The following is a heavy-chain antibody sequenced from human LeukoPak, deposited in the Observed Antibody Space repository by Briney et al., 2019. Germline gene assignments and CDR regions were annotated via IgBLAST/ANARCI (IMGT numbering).Heavy chain of an antibody. CDR3: ARDWLYGGITAGPDY. CDR2: INPSGGST. D-gene: IGHD4-23*01. J-gene: IGHJ4*02. V-gene: IGHV1-46*01. CDR1: GYTFTSYY. Sequence: GASVKVSCKASGYTFTSYYMHWVRQAPGQGLEWMGIINPSGGSTSYAQKFQGRVTMTRDTSTSTVYMELSSLRSEDTAVYYCARDWLYGGITAGPDYWGQGTLVTVSS.